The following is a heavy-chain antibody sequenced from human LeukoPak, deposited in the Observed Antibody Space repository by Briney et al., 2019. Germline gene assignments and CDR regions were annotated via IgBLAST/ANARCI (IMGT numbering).Heavy chain of an antibody. V-gene: IGHV4-34*01. D-gene: IGHD5-24*01. CDR1: GGSFSGYY. Sequence: SETLSLTCAVYGGSFSGYYWSWIRQPPGKGLEWIGEINHSGSTNYNPSLKSRVTISVDTSKNQFSLKLSSVTAADTAVYYCAREGPLAGDGYNLLKYFDYWGQGTLVTVSS. J-gene: IGHJ4*02. CDR2: INHSGST. CDR3: AREGPLAGDGYNLLKYFDY.